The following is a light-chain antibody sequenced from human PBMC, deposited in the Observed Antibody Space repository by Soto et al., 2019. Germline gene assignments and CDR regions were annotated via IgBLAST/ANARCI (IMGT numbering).Light chain of an antibody. J-gene: IGLJ2*01. V-gene: IGLV3-1*01. CDR1: KLGDKY. Sequence: SYELTQPPSVSVSPGQTANITCSGDKLGDKYACWSGQSPVLVIYQDSKRPSGIPGRFSGTNSGNTATLTISGTQAMDEADYYCQAWDSSTDVVFGGGTKLTVL. CDR3: QAWDSSTDVV. CDR2: QDS.